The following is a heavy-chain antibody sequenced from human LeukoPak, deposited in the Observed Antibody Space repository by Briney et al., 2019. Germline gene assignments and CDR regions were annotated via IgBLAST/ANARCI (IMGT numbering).Heavy chain of an antibody. D-gene: IGHD3-16*01. J-gene: IGHJ3*02. CDR1: GGSFSGYY. CDR2: INHGGST. V-gene: IGHV4-34*01. CDR3: ATYTYDYVWGTSAFDI. Sequence: PSETLSLTCAVYGGSFSGYYWSWIRQPPGKGLEWIGEINHGGSTNYNPSLKSRVTISVDASKNQFSLKLSSVTAADTAVYYCATYTYDYVWGTSAFDIWGQGTMVTVSS.